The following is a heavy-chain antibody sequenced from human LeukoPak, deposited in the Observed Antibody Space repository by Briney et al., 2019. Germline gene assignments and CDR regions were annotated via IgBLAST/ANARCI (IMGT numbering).Heavy chain of an antibody. V-gene: IGHV3-48*03. J-gene: IGHJ4*02. CDR2: VDSASTT. Sequence: SGRSLRLSCAASGFTFSTYEMNWVRQAPGKGLEWVAHVDSASTTQYADAVKGRFTISRDNAKNSMCLQMDSLRAEDTAVYYCARRRPYPLRDLDYWGQGTLVTVSS. D-gene: IGHD4-17*01. CDR3: ARRRPYPLRDLDY. CDR1: GFTFSTYE.